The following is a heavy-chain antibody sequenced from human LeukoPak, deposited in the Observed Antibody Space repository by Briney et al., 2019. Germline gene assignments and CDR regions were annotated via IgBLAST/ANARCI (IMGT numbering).Heavy chain of an antibody. D-gene: IGHD3-9*01. Sequence: SVKVSCKASGYTFTSYGISWVRQAPGQGLEWMGWISAYDGNTNYAQKLQGRVTMTTDTSTSTAYMELRSLRSDDTAVYYCARDRVLRYFDWLLYYYYGMDVWGQGTPVTVSS. CDR2: ISAYDGNT. V-gene: IGHV1-18*01. CDR1: GYTFTSYG. J-gene: IGHJ6*02. CDR3: ARDRVLRYFDWLLYYYYGMDV.